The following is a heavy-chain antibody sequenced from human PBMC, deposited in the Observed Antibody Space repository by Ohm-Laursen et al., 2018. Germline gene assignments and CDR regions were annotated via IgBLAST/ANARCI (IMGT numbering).Heavy chain of an antibody. D-gene: IGHD3-10*01. J-gene: IGHJ1*01. V-gene: IGHV4-34*01. CDR3: ARGQRLLKP. Sequence: TLSLTCAVYGGSFSGYYWSWIRQPPGKGLEWIGEINHSGSTNYNPSLKSRVTISVDTSKNQFSLKLSSVTAADTAVYYCARGQRLLKPWGQGTLVTVSS. CDR1: GGSFSGYY. CDR2: INHSGST.